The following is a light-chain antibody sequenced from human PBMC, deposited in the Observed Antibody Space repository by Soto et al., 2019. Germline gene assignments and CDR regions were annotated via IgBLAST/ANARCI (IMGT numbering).Light chain of an antibody. CDR1: QDINTY. J-gene: IGKJ5*01. CDR2: DAS. Sequence: EIVLTQSPATLSLSPWERATLSCRASQDINTYLAWYQQKPGQAPRLLIYDASNRAKGIPARFSGSGPGTDFTLTISSLEPEDFALYYCQQRSNWPPTFGQGTRLEIK. CDR3: QQRSNWPPT. V-gene: IGKV3D-11*01.